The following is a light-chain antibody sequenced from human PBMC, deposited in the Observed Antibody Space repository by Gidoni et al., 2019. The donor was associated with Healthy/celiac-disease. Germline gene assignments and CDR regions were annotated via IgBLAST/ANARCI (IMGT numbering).Light chain of an antibody. CDR2: WAS. V-gene: IGKV4-1*01. Sequence: DIVMTQSPDSLAGSLGERATINCKCSQSVLYSSNNKNYLAWYQQKPGQPPKLLIYWASTRESGVPDRFSGSGSGTDFTLTISSLQAEDVAVYYCQQYYSTPLTFGQGTKVEIK. CDR1: QSVLYSSNNKNY. J-gene: IGKJ1*01. CDR3: QQYYSTPLT.